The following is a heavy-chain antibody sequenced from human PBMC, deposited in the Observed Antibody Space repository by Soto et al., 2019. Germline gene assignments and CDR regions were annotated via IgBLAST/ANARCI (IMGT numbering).Heavy chain of an antibody. V-gene: IGHV1-18*01. D-gene: IGHD1-1*01. J-gene: IGHJ4*02. CDR3: ARGRYGDY. CDR1: GYALTTYG. Sequence: QVHLVQSGAEVKKPGASVKVSCQASGYALTTYGITWVRQAPGQGLEWMGWSSAHNGNTNYAQKLQGRVTVTRDTSTSTAYMELRSLRSDDTAVYYCARGRYGDYWGQGALVTVSS. CDR2: SSAHNGNT.